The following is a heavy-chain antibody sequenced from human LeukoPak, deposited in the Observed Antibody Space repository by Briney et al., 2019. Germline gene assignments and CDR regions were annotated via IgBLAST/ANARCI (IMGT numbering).Heavy chain of an antibody. V-gene: IGHV3-33*06. Sequence: PGRSLRLSCAASGFTFSSYGMHWVRQAPGKGLEWVAVIWYDGSNKYYADSVKGRFTISRDNSKNTLYLQMNSLRAEDTAVYYCAKVRYYDSSGYYYFDYWGQGTLVTVSS. J-gene: IGHJ4*02. D-gene: IGHD3-22*01. CDR2: IWYDGSNK. CDR1: GFTFSSYG. CDR3: AKVRYYDSSGYYYFDY.